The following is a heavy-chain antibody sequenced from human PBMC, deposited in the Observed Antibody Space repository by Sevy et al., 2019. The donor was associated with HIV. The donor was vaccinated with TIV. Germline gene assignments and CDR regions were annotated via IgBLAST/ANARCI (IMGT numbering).Heavy chain of an antibody. V-gene: IGHV3-30*03. CDR3: ARVRVSYFEYSWPQNWFDP. J-gene: IGHJ5*02. Sequence: GGSLRLSCAASGFTFSNHFLHWVRQAPGKGLEWVAVISDDGNEKYYTDSVKGRFTISRDNSKNTLYLEMNSLKTEDRVFFYWARVRVSYFEYSWPQNWFDPWGQGTLVPVSS. CDR1: GFTFSNHF. D-gene: IGHD3-10*01. CDR2: ISDDGNEK.